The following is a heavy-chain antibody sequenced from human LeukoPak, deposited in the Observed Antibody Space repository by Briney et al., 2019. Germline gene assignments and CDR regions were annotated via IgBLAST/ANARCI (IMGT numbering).Heavy chain of an antibody. J-gene: IGHJ3*02. CDR2: IYPGDSDT. CDR3: ARRRGSYHAIHAFDI. Sequence: GESLKISCKGSGYSFTSYWIGWVRQMPGKGLEWMGIIYPGDSDTRYSPSFQGQVTISADKSISTAYLQWSSLKASDTAMYYCARRRGSYHAIHAFDIWGQGTTVTVSS. D-gene: IGHD1-26*01. V-gene: IGHV5-51*01. CDR1: GYSFTSYW.